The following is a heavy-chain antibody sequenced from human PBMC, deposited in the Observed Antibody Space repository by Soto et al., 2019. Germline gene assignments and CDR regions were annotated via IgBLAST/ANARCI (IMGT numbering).Heavy chain of an antibody. Sequence: LSLTCSVSGGSMRNYYWNWIRQPPGRGLEWIGYVYHSGSTNYNPSLKSRVSMSVDVSRNHFSLTLHSVTAADTAVYFCTSSSSTSSSPDYWGQGTLVTVSS. CDR3: TSSSSTSSSPDY. J-gene: IGHJ4*02. V-gene: IGHV4-59*01. D-gene: IGHD6-6*01. CDR1: GGSMRNYY. CDR2: VYHSGST.